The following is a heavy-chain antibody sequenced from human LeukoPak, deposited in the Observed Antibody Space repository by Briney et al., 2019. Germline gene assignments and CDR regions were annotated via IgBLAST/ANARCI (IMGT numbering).Heavy chain of an antibody. CDR3: ARLIAAAGFFDY. D-gene: IGHD6-13*01. CDR2: IYYSGST. CDR1: GGSISSYC. J-gene: IGHJ4*02. V-gene: IGHV4-59*01. Sequence: SETLSLTCTVSGGSISSYCWSWIRQPPGKGLEWIGYIYYSGSTNYNPSLKSRVTISVDTSKNQFSLKLSSVTAADTAVYYCARLIAAAGFFDYWGQGTLVTVSS.